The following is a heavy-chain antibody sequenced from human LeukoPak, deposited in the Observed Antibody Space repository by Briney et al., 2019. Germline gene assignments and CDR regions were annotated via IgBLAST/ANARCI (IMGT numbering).Heavy chain of an antibody. J-gene: IGHJ2*01. D-gene: IGHD5-18*01. CDR1: GCSISSYY. V-gene: IGHV4-59*01. CDR2: IYYSGST. Sequence: SETLSLTCTVSGCSISSYYWSWIRQPPGKGLEWVGYIYYSGSTNYNPSLKSRVTISVDTSKNQFSLKLSSVTAADTAVYYCARRDTAMVGYFDLWGRGTLVTVSS. CDR3: ARRDTAMVGYFDL.